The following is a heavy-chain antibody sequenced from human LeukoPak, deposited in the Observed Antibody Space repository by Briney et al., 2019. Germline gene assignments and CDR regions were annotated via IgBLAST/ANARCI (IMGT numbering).Heavy chain of an antibody. CDR3: ARDSSGYYYFDY. CDR2: INPGNGNT. D-gene: IGHD3-22*01. J-gene: IGHJ4*02. V-gene: IGHV1-3*01. CDR1: GYTFTNYN. Sequence: GASVKVSCKASGYTFTNYNMHWIRQAPGQRLEWMGWINPGNGNTQYSQKFQGRVTITRDTSASTAYMELRSLRSDDTAVYYCARDSSGYYYFDYWGQGTLVTVSS.